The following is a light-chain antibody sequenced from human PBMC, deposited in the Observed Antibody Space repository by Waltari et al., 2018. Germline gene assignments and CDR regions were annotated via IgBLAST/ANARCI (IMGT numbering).Light chain of an antibody. CDR1: NSNIGNNY. CDR2: ENK. V-gene: IGLV1-51*02. Sequence: QSVLTQPPSVSAAPGQRVTISCSGSNSNIGNNYVSWYRQLPGTAPRLLIYENKERPAGIPDRFSGSKSGTSATLDITGLQAGDEADYYCGTWDSSLSGAVFGGGTHLTVL. J-gene: IGLJ7*01. CDR3: GTWDSSLSGAV.